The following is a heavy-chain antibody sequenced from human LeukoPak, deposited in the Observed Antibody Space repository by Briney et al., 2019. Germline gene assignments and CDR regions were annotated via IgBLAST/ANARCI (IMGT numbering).Heavy chain of an antibody. D-gene: IGHD6-19*01. Sequence: ASVKVSCKASGYTFTSYGISWVRQAPGQGLEWMGWISAYNGNTNYAQKLQGRVTMTTDTSTSTAYVELRSLRSDDTAVYYCARETYSSGWLPSDYWGQGTLVTVSS. CDR2: ISAYNGNT. CDR3: ARETYSSGWLPSDY. J-gene: IGHJ4*02. V-gene: IGHV1-18*01. CDR1: GYTFTSYG.